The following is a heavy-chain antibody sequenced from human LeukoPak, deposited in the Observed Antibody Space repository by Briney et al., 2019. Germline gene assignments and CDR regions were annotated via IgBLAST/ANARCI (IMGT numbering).Heavy chain of an antibody. V-gene: IGHV3-74*01. CDR3: ATLYCSSTSCYPSFFDY. CDR1: EFTFSTYW. J-gene: IGHJ4*02. D-gene: IGHD2-2*01. CDR2: INGDGSDT. Sequence: GGSLRLSCAASEFTFSTYWMHWVRQPPGKGLVWVSRINGDGSDTTYADSVKGRFTISRDNAKNSLYLQMNSLRAEDTAVYYCATLYCSSTSCYPSFFDYWGQGTLVTVSS.